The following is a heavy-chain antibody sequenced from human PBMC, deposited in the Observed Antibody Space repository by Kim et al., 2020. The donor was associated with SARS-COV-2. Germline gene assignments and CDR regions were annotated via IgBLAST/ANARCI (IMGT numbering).Heavy chain of an antibody. J-gene: IGHJ6*02. V-gene: IGHV4-31*03. CDR2: IYYSGST. CDR3: ARGLPDGYYYYGMDV. CDR1: GGSISSGGYY. Sequence: SETLSLTCTVSGGSISSGGYYWSWIRQHPGKGLEWIGYIYYSGSTYYNPSLKSRVTISVDTSKNQFSLKLSSVTAADTAVYYCARGLPDGYYYYGMDVWGQGTTVTVSS.